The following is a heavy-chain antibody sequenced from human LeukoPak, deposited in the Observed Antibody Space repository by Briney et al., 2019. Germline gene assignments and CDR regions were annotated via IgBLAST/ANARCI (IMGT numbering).Heavy chain of an antibody. CDR2: INHSGST. J-gene: IGHJ5*02. CDR3: ARYYYDSSGYYLDNWFDP. V-gene: IGHV4-34*01. CDR1: GESFSGYY. Sequence: PSETLSLTCAVYGESFSGYYWSWIRQPPGKGLEWIGEINHSGSTNYNPSLKSRVTISVDTSKNQFSLKLSSVTAADTAVYYCARYYYDSSGYYLDNWFDPWGQGTLVTVSS. D-gene: IGHD3-22*01.